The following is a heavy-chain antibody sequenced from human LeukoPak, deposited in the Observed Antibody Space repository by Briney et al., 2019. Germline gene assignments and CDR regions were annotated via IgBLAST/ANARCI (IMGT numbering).Heavy chain of an antibody. J-gene: IGHJ4*02. Sequence: GASVKVSCKASGYTFTSYGIHWVRQAPGQGLEWMGWINTNTGNPTYAQGFTGRFVFSLDTSVSTAYLQISSLKAEDTAVYYCAREEYYDYVWGSPPNFDYWGQGTLVTVSP. V-gene: IGHV7-4-1*02. CDR2: INTNTGNP. D-gene: IGHD3-16*01. CDR3: AREEYYDYVWGSPPNFDY. CDR1: GYTFTSYG.